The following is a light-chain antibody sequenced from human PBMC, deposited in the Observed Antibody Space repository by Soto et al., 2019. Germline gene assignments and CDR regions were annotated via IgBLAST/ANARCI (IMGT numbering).Light chain of an antibody. V-gene: IGKV3-11*01. CDR2: DAS. Sequence: EIVLTQSPATLSLSPGERATLSCRASQSISTYLAWYQQKPGQAPRLLIYDASNSATDIPARFSGSGSGTDFTLTLSSLEPEDFALYYCQQRSSWPLAFGGGTKVEIK. J-gene: IGKJ4*01. CDR3: QQRSSWPLA. CDR1: QSISTY.